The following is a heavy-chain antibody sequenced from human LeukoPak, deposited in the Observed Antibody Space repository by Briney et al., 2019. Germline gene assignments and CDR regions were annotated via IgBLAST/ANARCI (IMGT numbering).Heavy chain of an antibody. V-gene: IGHV3-48*01. J-gene: IGHJ6*03. CDR2: ISRGSGTI. CDR1: GFSFSSYC. CDR3: ARDSVQDSYYYYMDV. D-gene: IGHD1-1*01. Sequence: PGGSLTLSCGASGFSFSSYCMNWVRQAPGRGLEWVSYISRGSGTIYYADSVKGRSTISRDNAKHSLYLQMNSLRAEDTAVYYCARDSVQDSYYYYMDVWGKGTTVTVSS.